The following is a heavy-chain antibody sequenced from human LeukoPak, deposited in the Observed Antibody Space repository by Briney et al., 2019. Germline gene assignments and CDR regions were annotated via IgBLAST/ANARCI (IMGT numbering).Heavy chain of an antibody. CDR1: GGSISSSSYY. J-gene: IGHJ4*02. Sequence: SETLSLTCTVSGGSISSSSYYWGWIRQPPGKGLEWIGSIYYSGSTYYNPSLKSRVTISVDTSKNQFSLRLSSVTAADTAVYYCARGLNDSWTGENYWGQGTLVTVSS. D-gene: IGHD3/OR15-3a*01. V-gene: IGHV4-39*01. CDR3: ARGLNDSWTGENY. CDR2: IYYSGST.